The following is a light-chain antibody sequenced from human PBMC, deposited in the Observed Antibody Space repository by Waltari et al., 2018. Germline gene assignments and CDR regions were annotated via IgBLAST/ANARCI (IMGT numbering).Light chain of an antibody. CDR1: SSNIGSNT. V-gene: IGLV1-44*01. CDR3: AAWDVSLKGV. J-gene: IGLJ2*01. Sequence: QSVLTQPPSASGTPGQRVTISCSGSSSNIGSNTVNWYQHLPGMAPKLIIHRNNQRPSGVPGRFSGSKSGASASLAISGRQSDDEADYYCAAWDVSLKGVFGGGTKVTVL. CDR2: RNN.